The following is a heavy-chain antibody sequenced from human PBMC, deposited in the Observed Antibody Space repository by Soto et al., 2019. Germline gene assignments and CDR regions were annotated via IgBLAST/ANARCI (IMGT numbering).Heavy chain of an antibody. Sequence: SETLSLTRTVSGGSISSGGYYWSWIRQHPGKGLEWIGYIYYSGSTYYNPSLKSRVTISVDTSKNQFSLKLSSVTAADTAVYYCAREGPYGSGSQKNYYYYYGMDVWGQGTTVTVSS. CDR1: GGSISSGGYY. J-gene: IGHJ6*02. D-gene: IGHD3-10*01. CDR3: AREGPYGSGSQKNYYYYYGMDV. CDR2: IYYSGST. V-gene: IGHV4-31*03.